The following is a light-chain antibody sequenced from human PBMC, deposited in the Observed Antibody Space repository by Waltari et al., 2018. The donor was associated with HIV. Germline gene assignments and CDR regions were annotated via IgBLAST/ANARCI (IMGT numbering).Light chain of an antibody. V-gene: IGLV1-47*01. Sequence: QYVLTQPPSASGTPGQRVTIPCSGSTSNIGYNYVYWYQQFPGTAPKLLIYRNDQRPSGVPDRFSGSKPGTSASLAITGLRSEDEADYYCATWDDGLSGRRVFGGGTKLTVL. J-gene: IGLJ3*02. CDR2: RND. CDR3: ATWDDGLSGRRV. CDR1: TSNIGYNY.